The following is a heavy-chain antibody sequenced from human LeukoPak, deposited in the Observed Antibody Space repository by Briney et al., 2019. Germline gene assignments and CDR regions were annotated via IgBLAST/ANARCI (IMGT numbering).Heavy chain of an antibody. J-gene: IGHJ4*02. CDR3: ATYQFWSGHHFDY. Sequence: ASVKVSCKASGGTFSSYAISWVRQAPGKGLEWMGGFDPEDGETIYAQKFQGRVTMTEDTSTDTAYMELSSLRSEDTAVYYCATYQFWSGHHFDYWGQGTLVTVSS. CDR1: GGTFSSYA. CDR2: FDPEDGET. D-gene: IGHD3-3*01. V-gene: IGHV1-24*01.